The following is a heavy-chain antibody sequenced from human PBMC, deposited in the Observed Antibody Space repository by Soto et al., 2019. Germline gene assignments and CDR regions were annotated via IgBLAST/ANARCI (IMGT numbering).Heavy chain of an antibody. J-gene: IGHJ4*02. CDR3: ARSSGYYYVDY. D-gene: IGHD3-22*01. V-gene: IGHV1-3*01. Sequence: ASVKVSCKASGYTFNSHAIHWVRQAPGQRPEWMGWINAGNGNTKYSQNFQGRVTITRDTSASTAYMELTSLTSEDTAVYYCARSSGYYYVDYWGQGTLVTVSS. CDR2: INAGNGNT. CDR1: GYTFNSHA.